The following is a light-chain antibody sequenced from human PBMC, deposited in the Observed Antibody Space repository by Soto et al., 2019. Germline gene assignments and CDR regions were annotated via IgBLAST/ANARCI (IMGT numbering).Light chain of an antibody. J-gene: IGKJ3*01. CDR3: QHYNNLPPFT. CDR2: GAS. CDR1: QDIRTS. V-gene: IGKV1-33*01. Sequence: DIQMTQSPSSLSASVGARVSITCQASQDIRTSLSWFQHKPGRAPKLLIYGASYLETGVPSRFRGSGSGTDFTFTITSLQPEYIATYYCQHYNNLPPFTFGPGTIVDIK.